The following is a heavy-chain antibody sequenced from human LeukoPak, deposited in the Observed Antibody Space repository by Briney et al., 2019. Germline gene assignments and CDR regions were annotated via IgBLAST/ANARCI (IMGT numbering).Heavy chain of an antibody. Sequence: PSQTLSLTCTVSGGSISSGSYYWSWIRQPAGKGLEWIGRIYTSGSTNYNPSLKSRVTISVDTSKNQFSLKLSSVTAADTAVYYCARHTLGVVGATAYFDYWGRGTLVTVSS. V-gene: IGHV4-61*02. CDR2: IYTSGST. CDR1: GGSISSGSYY. D-gene: IGHD1-26*01. CDR3: ARHTLGVVGATAYFDY. J-gene: IGHJ4*02.